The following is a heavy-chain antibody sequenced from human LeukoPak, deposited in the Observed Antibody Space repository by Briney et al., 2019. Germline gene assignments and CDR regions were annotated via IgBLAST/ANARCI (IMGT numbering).Heavy chain of an antibody. CDR3: ARARAYCGGDCYSEAFDY. CDR2: ITTSRDQ. V-gene: IGHV3-21*06. Sequence: PGGSLRLSCAASGFIFSDYSMGWVRQAPGKGLEWVSSITTSRDQNHAGSVKGRFTVSRDNAKSSVYLQMNSLRAEDTAVYYCARARAYCGGDCYSEAFDYWGQGTLVTVSS. J-gene: IGHJ4*02. CDR1: GFIFSDYS. D-gene: IGHD2-21*02.